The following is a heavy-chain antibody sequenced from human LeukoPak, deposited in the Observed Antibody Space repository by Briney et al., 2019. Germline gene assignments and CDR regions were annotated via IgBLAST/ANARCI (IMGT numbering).Heavy chain of an antibody. CDR1: GFTFSSYS. CDR2: ISDDGSST. J-gene: IGHJ4*02. V-gene: IGHV3-74*01. D-gene: IGHD1-14*01. Sequence: GGSLRLSCAASGFTFSSYSMNWVRQAPGKGLVWISRISDDGSSTNYADSVKGRFTISRDNAKNTLYLQMNSLRAEDTAVYYCARSYGTIVFDYWGQGILVTISS. CDR3: ARSYGTIVFDY.